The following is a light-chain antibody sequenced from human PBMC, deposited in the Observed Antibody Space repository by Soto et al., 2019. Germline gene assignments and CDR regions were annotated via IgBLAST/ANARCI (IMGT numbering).Light chain of an antibody. CDR1: QSVSSAY. Sequence: EIVLTQSPGTLSLSPGERATLSCRASQSVSSAYLAWYQQITGQAPRLLIYGASSRATGIPDRFSGSGSGTDFTVTISGLEPEDVAVYYCQQSGSSFYTFGQGTKLEIK. CDR2: GAS. CDR3: QQSGSSFYT. V-gene: IGKV3-20*01. J-gene: IGKJ2*01.